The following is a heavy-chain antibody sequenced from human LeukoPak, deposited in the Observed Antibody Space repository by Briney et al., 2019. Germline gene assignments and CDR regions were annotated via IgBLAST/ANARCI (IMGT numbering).Heavy chain of an antibody. J-gene: IGHJ4*02. D-gene: IGHD3-22*01. CDR2: ILYTGNT. Sequence: RSESLSLACSVSGGSVIFSDGSWIRQPPGKGLGGIGFILYTGNTNYNPSPKSRVTISVDTSKNPFSLKLGSVTAADTAVYYCARFSPDHSDNRKYFDYWGQGTLVPVSS. CDR3: ARFSPDHSDNRKYFDY. CDR1: GGSVIFSD. V-gene: IGHV4-59*08.